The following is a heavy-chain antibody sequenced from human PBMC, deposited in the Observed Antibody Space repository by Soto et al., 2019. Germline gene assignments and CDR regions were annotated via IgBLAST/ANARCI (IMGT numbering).Heavy chain of an antibody. Sequence: QAQLVQSGAEMKKPGASVKVSCKATGYTFSAYTMNWVRQAPGQSLEWMGWINAGSGNTKYSQNFQGRVSVTRDTSAGTVYMELTGLTSEATAVYYCARDTETLGPRANDALDIWGQGTMVTVSS. D-gene: IGHD3-3*02. CDR3: ARDTETLGPRANDALDI. J-gene: IGHJ3*02. V-gene: IGHV1-3*01. CDR1: GYTFSAYT. CDR2: INAGSGNT.